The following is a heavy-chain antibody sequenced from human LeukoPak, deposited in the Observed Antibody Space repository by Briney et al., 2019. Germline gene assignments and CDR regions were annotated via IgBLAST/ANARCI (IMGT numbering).Heavy chain of an antibody. CDR3: AKDINGITIGYGMDV. J-gene: IGHJ6*02. V-gene: IGHV3-9*01. D-gene: IGHD3-9*01. CDR1: GFTFDDYA. CDR2: ISWNSGSI. Sequence: GRSLRLSCAASGFTFDDYAMHWVRQAPGKGLEWVSGISWNSGSIGYADSVKGRFTISRDNAKNSLYLQMNSLRAEDTALYYCAKDINGITIGYGMDVWGQGTTVTDSS.